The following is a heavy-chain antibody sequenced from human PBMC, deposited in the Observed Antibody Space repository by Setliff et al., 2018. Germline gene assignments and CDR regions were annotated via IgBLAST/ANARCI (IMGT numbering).Heavy chain of an antibody. CDR1: GGTSSSYA. Sequence: SVKVSCKASGGTSSSYAISWVRQAPGQGLEWMGGIIPIFGTANYAQKFQGRVTITADESTSTAYMELSSLRSEDTAVYYCARVLEPNYDILTGYYYYYYYGMDVWGQGTTVTVSS. CDR2: IIPIFGTA. CDR3: ARVLEPNYDILTGYYYYYYYGMDV. D-gene: IGHD3-9*01. V-gene: IGHV1-69*13. J-gene: IGHJ6*02.